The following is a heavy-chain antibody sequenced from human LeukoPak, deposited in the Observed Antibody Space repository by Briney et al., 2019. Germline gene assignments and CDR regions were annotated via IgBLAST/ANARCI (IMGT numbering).Heavy chain of an antibody. CDR2: ISGSGGST. Sequence: PGGSLRLSCAASGFTFSSYSMNWVRQAPGKGLEWVSAISGSGGSTYYADSVKGRFTISRDNSKNTLYLQMNSLRAEDTAVYYCAKASHGSGSYYRILRSSSFDYWGQGTLVTVSS. CDR3: AKASHGSGSYYRILRSSSFDY. CDR1: GFTFSSYS. D-gene: IGHD3-10*01. J-gene: IGHJ4*02. V-gene: IGHV3-23*01.